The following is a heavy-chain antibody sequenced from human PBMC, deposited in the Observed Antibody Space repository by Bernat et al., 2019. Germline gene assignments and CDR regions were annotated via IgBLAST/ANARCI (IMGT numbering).Heavy chain of an antibody. Sequence: QLQLQESGPGLVKPSETLSLTCTVSGGSISSSSNYYWGWIRQPPGKGLEWIGSIYYSGSTYYNPSLKSRVTISVDTSKNQFSLKLSSVTAADTAVYYCATNSRELTTVTYFDYWGQGTLVTVSS. CDR3: ATNSRELTTVTYFDY. V-gene: IGHV4-39*01. CDR2: IYYSGST. D-gene: IGHD4-11*01. CDR1: GGSISSSSNYY. J-gene: IGHJ4*02.